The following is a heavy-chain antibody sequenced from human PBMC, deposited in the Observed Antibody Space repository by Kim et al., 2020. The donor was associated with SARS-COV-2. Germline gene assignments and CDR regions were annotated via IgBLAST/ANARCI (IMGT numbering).Heavy chain of an antibody. CDR3: ARASPDIVVVPAAIFYYYIHV. V-gene: IGHV3-53*01. CDR1: GFTVSSNY. CDR2: IYSGGST. D-gene: IGHD2-2*01. Sequence: GGSLRLSCAASGFTVSSNYMSWVRQAPGKGLEWVSVIYSGGSTYYADSVKGRFTISIDNSKNTLYLQMNSLRAADTAVYYCARASPDIVVVPAAIFYYYIHVCGEETAVTLSS. J-gene: IGHJ6*03.